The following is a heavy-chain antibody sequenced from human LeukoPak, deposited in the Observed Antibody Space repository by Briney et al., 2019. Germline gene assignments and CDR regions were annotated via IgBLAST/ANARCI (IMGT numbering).Heavy chain of an antibody. D-gene: IGHD3-22*01. J-gene: IGHJ4*02. CDR2: MNPHSGNT. Sequence: GASARVSCKASGYTFTNYDINWVRQATGQGLEWMGLMNPHSGNTDYAQRFQGRVTMTRDTSINTAYMELSSLRSEDTAVYYCARLTYYYDGTGYYYVDYWGQGTLVTVSS. CDR1: GYTFTNYD. CDR3: ARLTYYYDGTGYYYVDY. V-gene: IGHV1-8*01.